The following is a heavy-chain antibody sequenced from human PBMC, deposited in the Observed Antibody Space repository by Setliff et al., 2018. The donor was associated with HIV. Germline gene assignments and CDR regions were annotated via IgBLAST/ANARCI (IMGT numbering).Heavy chain of an antibody. V-gene: IGHV1-18*01. CDR3: ARDTDIYSTSLSYFDY. CDR2: ISAFDGNT. Sequence: VASVKVSCKASGYTFISYGVSWVRQAPGQGLEWMGWISAFDGNTNFEQKLQDRITMTTDTSTSTAYMELRSLRSDDTAMYYCARDTDIYSTSLSYFDYWGQGTLVTVSS. CDR1: GYTFISYG. J-gene: IGHJ4*02. D-gene: IGHD6-13*01.